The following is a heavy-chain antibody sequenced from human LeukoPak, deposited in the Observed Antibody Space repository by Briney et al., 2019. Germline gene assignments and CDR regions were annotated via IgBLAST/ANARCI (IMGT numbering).Heavy chain of an antibody. CDR1: GGTFSSYA. D-gene: IGHD3-10*01. V-gene: IGHV1-69*13. CDR2: IIPIFGTA. Sequence: GASVKVSCKAPGGTFSSYAISWVRQAPGQGLEWMGGIIPIFGTANYAQKFQGRVTITADESTSTAYMELSSLRSEDTAVYYCARDLVRGGPYYYYMDVWGKGTTVTISS. CDR3: ARDLVRGGPYYYYMDV. J-gene: IGHJ6*03.